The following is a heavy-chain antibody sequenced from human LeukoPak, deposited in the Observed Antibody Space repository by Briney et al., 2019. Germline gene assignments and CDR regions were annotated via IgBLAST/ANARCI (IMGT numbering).Heavy chain of an antibody. CDR3: ARAITFGGVIVIPFDY. J-gene: IGHJ4*02. CDR1: GFTFSSYG. V-gene: IGHV3-30*03. CDR2: ISYDGRNK. D-gene: IGHD3-16*02. Sequence: GGSLRLSCAASGFTFSSYGMHWVRQAPGKGLEWVAVISYDGRNKYFVDSVKGRFTISRDNAKNSLYLQMNSLRAEDTAVYYCARAITFGGVIVIPFDYWGQGTLVTVSS.